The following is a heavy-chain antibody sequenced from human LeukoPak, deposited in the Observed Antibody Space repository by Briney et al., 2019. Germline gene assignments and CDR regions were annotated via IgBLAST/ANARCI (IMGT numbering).Heavy chain of an antibody. CDR3: ASSYDFWSGYYPY. J-gene: IGHJ4*02. CDR1: GFTYSSYS. V-gene: IGHV3-48*04. CDR2: ISSSSSTI. D-gene: IGHD3-3*01. Sequence: GGSLRLSCAASGFTYSSYSMNWVRPAPGKGLEWVSYISSSSSTIYYADSVKGRFTISRDNAKNSLYLQMNSLRAEDTAVYYCASSYDFWSGYYPYWGQGTLVTVSS.